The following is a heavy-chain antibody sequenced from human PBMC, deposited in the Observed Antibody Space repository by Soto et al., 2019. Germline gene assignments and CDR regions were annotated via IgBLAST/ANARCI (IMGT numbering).Heavy chain of an antibody. V-gene: IGHV1-69*13. Sequence: ASVKVSCKASGGTFSTFGISWVRQAPGQGLEWMGGIIPFFGTANYAQKFQDRVTITADESTSTVCMDLRSLRSEDTAIYYCARTPPMDSGDKYYFDFWGQGALVTVSS. CDR2: IIPFFGTA. CDR1: GGTFSTFG. CDR3: ARTPPMDSGDKYYFDF. D-gene: IGHD3-16*01. J-gene: IGHJ4*02.